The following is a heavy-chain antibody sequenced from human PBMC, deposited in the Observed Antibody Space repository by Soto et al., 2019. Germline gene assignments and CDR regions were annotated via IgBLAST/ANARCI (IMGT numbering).Heavy chain of an antibody. CDR3: ANPNRPDYGDPDWYFDY. Sequence: GGSLRLSCAASGFTFSSYAMSWVRQAPGKGLEWVSAISGSGGSTYYADSVKGRFTISRDNSKNTLYLQMNSLRAEDTAVYYCANPNRPDYGDPDWYFDYWGQGTLVTVSS. CDR1: GFTFSSYA. J-gene: IGHJ4*02. CDR2: ISGSGGST. D-gene: IGHD4-17*01. V-gene: IGHV3-23*01.